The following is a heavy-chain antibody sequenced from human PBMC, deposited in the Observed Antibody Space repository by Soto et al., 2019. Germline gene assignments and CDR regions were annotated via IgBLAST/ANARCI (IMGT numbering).Heavy chain of an antibody. CDR2: MRGSGGSK. D-gene: IGHD1-26*01. Sequence: GGSLRLSCAASAFTLSSYAMSWFRQAPGKGLGWVSAMRGSGGSKYYADSVKGRFTISINNSKNTLYLQMHSLRAEDTAVYYCAKGELLRGIYFDDWGQGTLVTVSS. J-gene: IGHJ4*02. V-gene: IGHV3-23*01. CDR1: AFTLSSYA. CDR3: AKGELLRGIYFDD.